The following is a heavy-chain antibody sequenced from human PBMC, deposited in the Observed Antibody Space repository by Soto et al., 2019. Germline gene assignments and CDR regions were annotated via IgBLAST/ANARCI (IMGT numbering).Heavy chain of an antibody. CDR2: VFHSGTA. Sequence: PSETLSLTCRVSGGSVSGYYWSWIRQPPGKGLEWIGFVFHSGTANYNPSLKNRVSISVDASKTQFSLRVSSVTAADTAVYFCARSGRAYATGWFDYWGQGTPVTV. J-gene: IGHJ4*02. CDR3: ARSGRAYATGWFDY. D-gene: IGHD2-2*01. CDR1: GGSVSGYY. V-gene: IGHV4-59*02.